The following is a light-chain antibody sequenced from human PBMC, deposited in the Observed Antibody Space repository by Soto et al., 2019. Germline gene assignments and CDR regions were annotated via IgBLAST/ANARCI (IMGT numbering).Light chain of an antibody. CDR1: SSDVGGYHY. Sequence: QSALTQPASVSGSPGQSITISCTGTSSDVGGYHYVSWYQLLPCNAPKLILFEVSIRPSGVSHRFSGSKSGNTASLTISGLQAEDEADYFCSSYSISTAYLFGTGTKVTVL. CDR3: SSYSISTAYL. J-gene: IGLJ1*01. CDR2: EVS. V-gene: IGLV2-14*01.